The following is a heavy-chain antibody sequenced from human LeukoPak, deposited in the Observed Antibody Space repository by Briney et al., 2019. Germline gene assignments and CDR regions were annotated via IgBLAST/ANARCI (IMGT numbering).Heavy chain of an antibody. CDR1: GFTFSDSA. J-gene: IGHJ4*02. D-gene: IGHD6-19*01. Sequence: GGSLRLSCAASGFTFSDSAIHWFRQATGKGLEWVGRIRSKADTYATTYGASLKGRFTISRDDSRNRAYLQMSSLRTEDTAVYYCTREYSSGWPFDFWGQGTLVTVSS. CDR2: IRSKADTYAT. V-gene: IGHV3-73*01. CDR3: TREYSSGWPFDF.